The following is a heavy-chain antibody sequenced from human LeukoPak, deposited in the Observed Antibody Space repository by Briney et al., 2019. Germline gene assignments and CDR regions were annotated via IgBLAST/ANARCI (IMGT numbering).Heavy chain of an antibody. V-gene: IGHV4-34*01. Sequence: SETLSLTCAVYGGSFSGYYWSWIRQPPGKGLEWIGEISHSGSTNYNPSLKSRVTISVDTSKNQFSLKLSSVTAADTAVYYCARFTVTTAPGNYYYYGMDVWGQGTTVTVSS. D-gene: IGHD4-17*01. J-gene: IGHJ6*02. CDR3: ARFTVTTAPGNYYYYGMDV. CDR1: GGSFSGYY. CDR2: ISHSGST.